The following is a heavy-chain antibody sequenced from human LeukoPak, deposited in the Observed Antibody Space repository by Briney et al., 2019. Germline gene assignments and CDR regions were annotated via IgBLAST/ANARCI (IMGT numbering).Heavy chain of an antibody. CDR1: GFIFSSLW. Sequence: GGSLTLSCAASGFIFSSLWMHWVRQARGKGLVWVSRINSVGSSTIYADSVKGRFTISRDNAKNTLYLQMNRLRAEDTAVYYCARERTSGWDAFDFWGQGTLVTVSS. CDR3: ARERTSGWDAFDF. V-gene: IGHV3-74*01. J-gene: IGHJ4*02. CDR2: INSVGSST. D-gene: IGHD6-19*01.